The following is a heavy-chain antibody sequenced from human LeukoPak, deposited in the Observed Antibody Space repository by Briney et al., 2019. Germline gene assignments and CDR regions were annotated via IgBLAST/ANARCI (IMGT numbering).Heavy chain of an antibody. V-gene: IGHV4-34*01. D-gene: IGHD2-2*01. Sequence: SETLSLTCAVSGGSFNGYFWTWIRQPPGKGLERIGEITNTGDTKYNPSLNNRVTIAVDTSKRQFSLRLTSVTAADTAMYYCARAPYIRSWYQLSRGEDYWGQGTLVTVST. J-gene: IGHJ4*02. CDR2: ITNTGDT. CDR1: GGSFNGYF. CDR3: ARAPYIRSWYQLSRGEDY.